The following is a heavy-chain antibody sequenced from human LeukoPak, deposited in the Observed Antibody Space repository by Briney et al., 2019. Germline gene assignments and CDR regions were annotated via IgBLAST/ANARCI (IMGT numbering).Heavy chain of an antibody. CDR2: INHSGST. CDR1: GGSFSGYY. J-gene: IGHJ3*02. V-gene: IGHV4-34*01. CDR3: ARGRWLRFSAFDS. D-gene: IGHD5-12*01. Sequence: SQTLSLTCAVYGGSFSGYYWSWIRQPPGKGLEWIGEINHSGSTNYNPSLKSRVTISVDTSKNQFSLKLSSVTAADTAVYYCARGRWLRFSAFDSGGQGTMVTVSA.